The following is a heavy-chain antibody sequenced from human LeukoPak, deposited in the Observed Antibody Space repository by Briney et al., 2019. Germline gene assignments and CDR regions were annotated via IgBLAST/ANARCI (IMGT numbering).Heavy chain of an antibody. CDR1: GGSISSYY. CDR2: INHSGST. CDR3: ARVGSSGWYDY. V-gene: IGHV4-34*01. D-gene: IGHD6-19*01. J-gene: IGHJ4*02. Sequence: SETLSLTCTVSGGSISSYYWSWVRQPPGKGLEWIGEINHSGSTNYNPSLKSRVTISVDTSKNQFSLKLSSVTAADTAVYYCARVGSSGWYDYWGQGTLVTVSS.